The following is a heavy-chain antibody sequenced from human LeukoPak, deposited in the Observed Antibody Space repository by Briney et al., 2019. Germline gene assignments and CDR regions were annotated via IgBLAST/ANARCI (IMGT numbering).Heavy chain of an antibody. V-gene: IGHV3-53*01. CDR3: AELGITMIGGV. CDR2: IYSGGST. CDR1: GFTVSSNY. Sequence: PGGSLRLSCAASGFTVSSNYMSWVRQAPGKGLEWVSVIYSGGSTDYADSVKGRFTISRDNAKNSLYLQMNSLTAEDTAVYYCAELGITMIGGVWGKGTTVTISS. D-gene: IGHD3-10*02. J-gene: IGHJ6*04.